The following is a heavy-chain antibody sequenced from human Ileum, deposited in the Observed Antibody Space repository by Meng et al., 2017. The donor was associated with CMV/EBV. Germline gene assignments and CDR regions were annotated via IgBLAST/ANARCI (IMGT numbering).Heavy chain of an antibody. CDR3: AHGNYKSSAYYYDY. CDR1: GFSLSTSGVG. V-gene: IGHV2-5*02. D-gene: IGHD3-22*01. J-gene: IGHJ4*02. Sequence: ITLKASGPTLVKPTQTLTLTFIFSGFSLSTSGVGVGWIRQPPGKALEWLAVIYWDDDKSCSPSLKSRLTITKDTSKKQVVLTMTNMDPVDTATYYCAHGNYKSSAYYYDYWGQGTLVTVSS. CDR2: IYWDDDK.